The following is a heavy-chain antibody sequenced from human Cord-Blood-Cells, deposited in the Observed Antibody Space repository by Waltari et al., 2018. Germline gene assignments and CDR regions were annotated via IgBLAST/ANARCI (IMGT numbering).Heavy chain of an antibody. J-gene: IGHJ4*02. CDR3: ARQNIEYSSSFFDY. D-gene: IGHD6-6*01. CDR2: IYYSGST. V-gene: IGHV4-39*01. CDR1: GGSISSSSYY. Sequence: QLQLQESGPGLVKPSETLSLTCTVSGGSISSSSYYWGWIRQPPGKGLEWIGSIYYSGSTYYNPSLESRVTISVDTSKNQFSLKLSSVTAADTAVYYCARQNIEYSSSFFDYWGQGTLVTVSS.